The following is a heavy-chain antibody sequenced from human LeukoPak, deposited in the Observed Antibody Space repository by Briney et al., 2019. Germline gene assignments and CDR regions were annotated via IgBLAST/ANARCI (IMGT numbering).Heavy chain of an antibody. CDR3: ATLPLYIVGAGKNYFDY. Sequence: ASVKVSCKVSGYTLTELSMHWVRQAPGKGLEWMGGFDPEDGETIYAQKFQGRVTMTEDTSTDTAYMELSSLRSEDTAVYYCATLPLYIVGAGKNYFDYWGQGTLVTVSS. V-gene: IGHV1-24*01. D-gene: IGHD1-26*01. CDR1: GYTLTELS. J-gene: IGHJ4*02. CDR2: FDPEDGET.